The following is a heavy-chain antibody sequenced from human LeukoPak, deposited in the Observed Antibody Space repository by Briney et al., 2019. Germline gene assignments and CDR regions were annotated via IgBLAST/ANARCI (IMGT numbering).Heavy chain of an antibody. CDR3: ARVGGVPAALYYGMDV. J-gene: IGHJ6*02. CDR1: GDSVSSNSAA. CDR2: TYYRSKWYN. D-gene: IGHD2-2*01. Sequence: SQTHSLTCAISGDSVSSNSAAWNWIRQSPSRGLEWLGRTYYRSKWYNDYAVSVKSRITINPDTSKNQFSLQLNSVTPEDTAVYYCARVGGVPAALYYGMDVWGQGTTVTVSS. V-gene: IGHV6-1*01.